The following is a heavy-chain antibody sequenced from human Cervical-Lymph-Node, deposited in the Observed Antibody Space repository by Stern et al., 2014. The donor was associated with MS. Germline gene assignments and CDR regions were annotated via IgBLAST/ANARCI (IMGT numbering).Heavy chain of an antibody. D-gene: IGHD4-17*01. CDR2: INHSGST. CDR3: ARARLLTVTTSLGLDY. J-gene: IGHJ4*02. Sequence: QVQLQQWGAGLLKPSETLSLTCAVYGGSFSGYYWSWIRQPPGKGLEWIGEINHSGSTNYNPSLKSRVTISVDTSKNQFSLKLSSVTAADTAVYYCARARLLTVTTSLGLDYWGQGTLVTVSS. CDR1: GGSFSGYY. V-gene: IGHV4-34*01.